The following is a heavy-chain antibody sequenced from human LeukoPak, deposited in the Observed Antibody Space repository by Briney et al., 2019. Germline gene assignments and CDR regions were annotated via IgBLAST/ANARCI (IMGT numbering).Heavy chain of an antibody. J-gene: IGHJ4*02. CDR3: ASHFLFYDFWSGYYLGVFDY. CDR2: INHSGST. CDR1: GGSFSGYY. V-gene: IGHV4-34*01. Sequence: PSETLSLTCAVYGGSFSGYYWSWIRQPPGKGLEWIGEINHSGSTNYNPSLKSRVTISVDTSKNQFSLKLSSVTAAETAVYYCASHFLFYDFWSGYYLGVFDYWGQGTLVTASS. D-gene: IGHD3-3*01.